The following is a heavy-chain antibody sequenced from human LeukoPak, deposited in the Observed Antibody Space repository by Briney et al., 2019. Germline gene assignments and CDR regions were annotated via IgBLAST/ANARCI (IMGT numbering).Heavy chain of an antibody. CDR1: GFHFTNYS. CDR3: GTRVGGSYSLWYFDL. J-gene: IGHJ2*01. D-gene: IGHD1-26*01. V-gene: IGHV3-23*01. CDR2: TVSDGST. Sequence: PGGALELSWFGSGFHFTNYSINWGRQGPGRGLGGGSTTVSDGSTYYADSVKGRFTISGDNSNHTLFLQMNSLRVEDTAVYYCGTRVGGSYSLWYFDLWGRGTLVAVSS.